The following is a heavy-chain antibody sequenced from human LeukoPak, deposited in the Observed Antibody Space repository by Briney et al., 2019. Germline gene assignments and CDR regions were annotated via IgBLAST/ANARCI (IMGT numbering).Heavy chain of an antibody. V-gene: IGHV4-31*03. CDR1: GGTISSGGYY. CDR2: IYYSGTT. D-gene: IGHD4-17*01. CDR3: ARSGTVTTWNY. J-gene: IGHJ4*02. Sequence: SQTLSLTCTVSGGTISSGGYYWSWIRQHPGKGLEWIGCIYYSGTTYYHPSLTSRVAISVDTSKNQFSLKLSSVTAADTAVYYCARSGTVTTWNYWGQGTLVTVSS.